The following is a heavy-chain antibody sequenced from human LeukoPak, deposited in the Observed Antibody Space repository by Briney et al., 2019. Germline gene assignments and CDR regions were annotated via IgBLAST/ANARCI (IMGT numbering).Heavy chain of an antibody. J-gene: IGHJ4*02. CDR3: AKVPHYCGNSPYFDS. CDR2: VSGSGGET. D-gene: IGHD4-23*01. CDR1: GFTFANYA. V-gene: IGHV3-23*01. Sequence: GGSLRLSCAASGFTFANYAMSWVRQAPGKGLEWVSSVSGSGGETHSTDSARGRFTISRDNSKGTLYLQMSSLRAEDTAVYYCAKVPHYCGNSPYFDSWGQGTLVTVSS.